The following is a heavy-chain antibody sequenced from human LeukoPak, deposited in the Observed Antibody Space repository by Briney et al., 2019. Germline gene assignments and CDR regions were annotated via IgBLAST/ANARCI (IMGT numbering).Heavy chain of an antibody. D-gene: IGHD2-15*01. J-gene: IGHJ4*02. CDR2: IYTTGST. V-gene: IGHV4-4*07. Sequence: KTSETLSLTCTVSGGSISSYYWSWIRQPAGKGLEWIGRIYTTGSTNSNPSLKSRVTTSIDTSKNQFSLNLTSVTAADTAVYYCARDGGSVFDFWGQGTLVTVSS. CDR3: ARDGGSVFDF. CDR1: GGSISSYY.